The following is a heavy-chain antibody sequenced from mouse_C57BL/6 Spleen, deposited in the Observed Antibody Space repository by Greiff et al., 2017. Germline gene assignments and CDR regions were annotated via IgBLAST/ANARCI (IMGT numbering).Heavy chain of an antibody. CDR1: GFTFSDYY. Sequence: EVKLVESGGGLVQPGGSLKLSCAASGFTFSDYYMYWVRQTPEKRLEWVAYISNGGGSTYYPDTVKGRFTISRDNAKNTLYLQMSRLKSEDTAMYYCARLTGTGYYFDYWGQGTTLTVSS. D-gene: IGHD4-1*01. J-gene: IGHJ2*01. CDR3: ARLTGTGYYFDY. V-gene: IGHV5-12*01. CDR2: ISNGGGST.